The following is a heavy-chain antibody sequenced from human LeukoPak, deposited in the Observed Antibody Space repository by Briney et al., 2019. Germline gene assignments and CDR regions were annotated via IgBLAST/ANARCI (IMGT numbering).Heavy chain of an antibody. V-gene: IGHV3-30*18. CDR2: ISYDGSNK. CDR3: AKGGKWDVTPFDY. J-gene: IGHJ4*02. Sequence: TGGSLRLSCAASGFTFSSYGVHWVRQAPGKGLEWVAVISYDGSNKYYADSVKGRFTISRDNSKNTLYLQMNSLRAEDTAVYYCAKGGKWDVTPFDYWGQGTLVTVSS. D-gene: IGHD1-26*01. CDR1: GFTFSSYG.